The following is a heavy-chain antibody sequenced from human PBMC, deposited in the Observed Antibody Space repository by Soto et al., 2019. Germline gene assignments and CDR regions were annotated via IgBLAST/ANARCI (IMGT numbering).Heavy chain of an antibody. CDR3: AVAGLPFEY. Sequence: QVQLVQSGAEVRKPGASVKVSCKPSGYTFSGYYIHWARQAPGRGLEWMGWINPNSGDTNSARKFHGRLTLVTDTSISTAYLELSNLESDDTAVYYCAVAGLPFEYWGQGTLVSVSS. CDR2: INPNSGDT. J-gene: IGHJ4*02. D-gene: IGHD6-19*01. CDR1: GYTFSGYY. V-gene: IGHV1-2*02.